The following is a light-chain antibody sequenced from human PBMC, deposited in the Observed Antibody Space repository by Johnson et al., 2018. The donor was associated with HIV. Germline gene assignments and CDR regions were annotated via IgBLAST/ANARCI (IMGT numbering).Light chain of an antibody. CDR1: SSNIGNNY. Sequence: QLVLTQPPSVSAAPGQKVTISCSGSSSNIGNNYVSWYQQLPGTAPKLLIYENNKRPSGIPDRFSGSKSGTSATLGITGVQTGDEADYYCGTWDSGLSVYVFGTGTKVTVL. CDR3: GTWDSGLSVYV. V-gene: IGLV1-51*02. J-gene: IGLJ1*01. CDR2: ENN.